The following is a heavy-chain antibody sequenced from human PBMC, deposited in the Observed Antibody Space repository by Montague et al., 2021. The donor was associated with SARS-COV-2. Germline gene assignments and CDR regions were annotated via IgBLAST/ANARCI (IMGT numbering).Heavy chain of an antibody. J-gene: IGHJ4*02. CDR3: ARHVTFGGVVVALDY. CDR1: GASISSSENS. V-gene: IGHV4-39*01. Sequence: SETLSLTCTVSGASISSSENSWGWIRQSPGKGLEWFGSIFYSGTTYFNPPLRSRIAISVDTSKNQFSLKVTSVTAADTAVYYCARHVTFGGVVVALDYWGQGHLVSVSS. CDR2: IFYSGTT. D-gene: IGHD3-16*02.